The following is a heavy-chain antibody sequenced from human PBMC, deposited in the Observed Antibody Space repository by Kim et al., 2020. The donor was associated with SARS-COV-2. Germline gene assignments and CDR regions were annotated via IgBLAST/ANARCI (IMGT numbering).Heavy chain of an antibody. J-gene: IGHJ4*01. CDR3: AKESPGYSGTWYPSY. CDR1: GFTFGSYA. D-gene: IGHD5-12*01. CDR2: ISDNGDNT. Sequence: GGSLRLSCAASGFTFGSYAMTWVRQAPGKGLVWVSTISDNGDNTYYTDSVKGRFTISRDNSKNTLYLEMNSLRAEDTAVYYCAKESPGYSGTWYPSYWG. V-gene: IGHV3-23*01.